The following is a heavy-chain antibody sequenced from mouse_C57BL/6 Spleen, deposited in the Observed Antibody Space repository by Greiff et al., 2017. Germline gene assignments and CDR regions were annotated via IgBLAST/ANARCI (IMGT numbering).Heavy chain of an antibody. V-gene: IGHV1-15*01. CDR3: TRSDGGAMDY. CDR2: IDPDTGGT. Sequence: QVQLQQSGAELVRPGASVTLSCKASGYTFTDYEMHWVKQTPVHGLEWIGAIDPDTGGTDYNQKFKGKAILTADKSSSTAYMELRSLTSEDSAVYYCTRSDGGAMDYGGQGTSVTVSS. D-gene: IGHD2-3*01. J-gene: IGHJ4*01. CDR1: GYTFTDYE.